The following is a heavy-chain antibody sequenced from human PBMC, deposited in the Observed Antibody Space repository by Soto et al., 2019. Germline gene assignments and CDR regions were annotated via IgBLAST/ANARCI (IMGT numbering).Heavy chain of an antibody. V-gene: IGHV3-23*01. J-gene: IGHJ4*02. D-gene: IGHD3-10*01. CDR2: ISGNGGGT. CDR3: ARDLRAVSMVCRADS. CDR1: GFTFSSYA. Sequence: EVQLLESGGGLASPGWSLRLSCAASGFTFSSYAMSWVRQAPGKGLEWVSSISGNGGGTHNAESVKGRFTISRDNSKNNQILQRTRQRPEDTAVSYCARDLRAVSMVCRADSWGLGTLVTVSS.